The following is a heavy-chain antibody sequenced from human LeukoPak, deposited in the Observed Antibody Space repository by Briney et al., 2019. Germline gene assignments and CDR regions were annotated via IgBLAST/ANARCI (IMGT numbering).Heavy chain of an antibody. CDR3: ARAQRVLRYFDWLLYNGY. D-gene: IGHD3-9*01. J-gene: IGHJ4*02. Sequence: SETLSLTCAVYGGSFSGYYWSWIRQPPGKGLEWIGEINHSGSTNYNPSLKSRVTISVDTSKNQFSLKLSSVTAADTAVYYCARAQRVLRYFDWLLYNGYWGQGTLVTVSS. CDR1: GGSFSGYY. V-gene: IGHV4-34*01. CDR2: INHSGST.